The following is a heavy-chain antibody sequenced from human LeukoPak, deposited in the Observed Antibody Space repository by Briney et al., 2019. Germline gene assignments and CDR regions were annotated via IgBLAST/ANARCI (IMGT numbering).Heavy chain of an antibody. CDR3: ARVSSLGLGDRFDP. V-gene: IGHV4-59*01. CDR2: IFYSGST. Sequence: SSETLSLTCTVSGGSISTYYWSWVRQPPGKGLEWVGYIFYSGSTNYNPSLNSRVTISVDTSKNQFSLKLSSVTAADTAVYYCARVSSLGLGDRFDPWGQGTLVTVSS. J-gene: IGHJ5*02. D-gene: IGHD3-10*01. CDR1: GGSISTYY.